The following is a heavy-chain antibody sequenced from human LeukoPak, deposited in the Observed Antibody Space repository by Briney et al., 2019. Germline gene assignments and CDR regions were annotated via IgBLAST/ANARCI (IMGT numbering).Heavy chain of an antibody. V-gene: IGHV4-59*06. Sequence: PSETLSLTCTVSGGSISSYYWSWIRQHPGKGLEWIGYIYYSGSTYYNPSLKSRVTISVDTSKNQFSLKLSSVTAADTAVYYCARATLHDSSGYYIDYWGQGTLVTVSS. J-gene: IGHJ4*02. CDR3: ARATLHDSSGYYIDY. CDR1: GGSISSYY. D-gene: IGHD3-22*01. CDR2: IYYSGST.